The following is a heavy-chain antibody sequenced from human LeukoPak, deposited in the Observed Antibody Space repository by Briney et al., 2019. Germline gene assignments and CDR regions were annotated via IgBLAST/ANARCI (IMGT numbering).Heavy chain of an antibody. D-gene: IGHD2-2*01. V-gene: IGHV1-2*02. Sequence: ASVKVSCKASGYTFTGYYMHWVRQAPGQGLEWMGWINPNSGGTNYAQKFQGRVTMTRDTSIGTAYMELSRLRSDDTAVYYCARDLEDIVVVPAALNYFDYWGQGTLVTVSS. CDR2: INPNSGGT. J-gene: IGHJ4*02. CDR3: ARDLEDIVVVPAALNYFDY. CDR1: GYTFTGYY.